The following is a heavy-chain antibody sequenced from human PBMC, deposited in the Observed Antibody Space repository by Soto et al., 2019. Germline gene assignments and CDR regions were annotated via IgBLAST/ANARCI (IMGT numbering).Heavy chain of an antibody. J-gene: IGHJ6*02. CDR3: ATGLRTGHYGIDV. CDR1: GGTFSNDA. V-gene: IGHV1-69*01. Sequence: QEQLVQAGAEVKKPGSSVRISCRASGGTFSNDAVSWVRQAQGQGLQWMGGIIPIFGTTHYAQKFQGRVTITADESTATAYMELRSVTAEDTAVYYCATGLRTGHYGIDVGGHGTAVAVSS. CDR2: IIPIFGTT. D-gene: IGHD3-10*01.